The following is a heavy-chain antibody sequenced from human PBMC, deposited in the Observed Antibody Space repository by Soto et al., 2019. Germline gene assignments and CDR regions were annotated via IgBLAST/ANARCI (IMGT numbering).Heavy chain of an antibody. V-gene: IGHV1-69*01. CDR1: GGTFSSYA. J-gene: IGHJ4*02. D-gene: IGHD2-2*01. CDR3: AVGYCSSTSCHAIFDY. Sequence: QVQLVQSGAEVKKPGSSVKVSCKASGGTFSSYAISWVRQAPGQGLEWMGGIIPIFGTANYAQKFQGRVTITADESTSTAYMELSSLRSEDMAVYYCAVGYCSSTSCHAIFDYWGQGTLVTVSS. CDR2: IIPIFGTA.